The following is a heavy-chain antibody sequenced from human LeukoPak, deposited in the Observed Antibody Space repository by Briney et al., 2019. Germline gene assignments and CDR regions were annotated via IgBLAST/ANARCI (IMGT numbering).Heavy chain of an antibody. J-gene: IGHJ4*02. CDR2: ISGSGGST. CDR1: GITLSNYG. V-gene: IGHV3-23*01. Sequence: GGSLRLSCAVSGITLSNYGMSWLRQAPGKGLEWVAGISGSGGSTNYADSVKGRFTISRDNSKNTLYLQMNSLRAEDTAVYYCAKDILTGYPYYFDYWGQGTLVTVSS. CDR3: AKDILTGYPYYFDY. D-gene: IGHD3-9*01.